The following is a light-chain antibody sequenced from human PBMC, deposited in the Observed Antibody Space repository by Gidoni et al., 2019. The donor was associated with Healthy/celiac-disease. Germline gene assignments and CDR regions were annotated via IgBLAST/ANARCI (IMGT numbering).Light chain of an antibody. CDR1: QSVSSY. Sequence: EIVLTQSPATLSLSPGERATLPCRASQSVSSYLAWYQQKPGQAPRLLIYDASHRATGIPARFSGSGSGTDFTLTISSLEPEDFAVYYCQQRRAFGQGTKLEIK. V-gene: IGKV3-11*01. CDR3: QQRRA. J-gene: IGKJ2*01. CDR2: DAS.